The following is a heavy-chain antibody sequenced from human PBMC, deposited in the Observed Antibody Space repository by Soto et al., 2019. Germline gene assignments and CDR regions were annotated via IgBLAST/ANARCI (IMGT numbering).Heavy chain of an antibody. V-gene: IGHV3-21*01. CDR3: ARDGREYDFWSGNNMDYYGMDV. D-gene: IGHD3-3*01. CDR1: GFTFSSYS. J-gene: IGHJ6*02. Sequence: GGSLRLSCAASGFTFSSYSMNWVRQAPGKGLEWVSSISSSSSYIYYADSVKGRFTISRDNAKNSLYPQMNSLRAEDTAVYYCARDGREYDFWSGNNMDYYGMDVWGQGTTVTVSS. CDR2: ISSSSSYI.